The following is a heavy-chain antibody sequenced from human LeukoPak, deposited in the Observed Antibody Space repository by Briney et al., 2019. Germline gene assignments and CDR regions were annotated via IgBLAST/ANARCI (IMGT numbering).Heavy chain of an antibody. CDR2: INPTTGST. V-gene: IGHV1-46*01. D-gene: IGHD5-12*01. Sequence: ASVKVSCKASGYTFTSCYLNWVRQAPGQGLEWMGIINPTTGSTSLPQKFQGRVTMTRDTSTSTVYMELSSLRSEDTAVYYCARGREYSGYQEYYFDYWGRGTLVTVSS. CDR1: GYTFTSCY. CDR3: ARGREYSGYQEYYFDY. J-gene: IGHJ4*02.